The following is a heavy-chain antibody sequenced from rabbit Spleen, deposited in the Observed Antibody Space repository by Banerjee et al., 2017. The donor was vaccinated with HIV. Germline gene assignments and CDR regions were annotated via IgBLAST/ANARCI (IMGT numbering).Heavy chain of an antibody. CDR1: GFSFSSGYD. Sequence: QSLEESGGDLVKPGASLTLTCTASGFSFSSGYDMCWVRQAPGKGLEWIGSIDPVFGVTNYASWVNGRFPISKTSSATVTLQMASLTAADAATYFCARDRSDGGGYNFNLWGQGTLVTVS. CDR3: ARDRSDGGGYNFNL. D-gene: IGHD4-1*01. J-gene: IGHJ4*01. CDR2: IDPVFGVT. V-gene: IGHV1S40*01.